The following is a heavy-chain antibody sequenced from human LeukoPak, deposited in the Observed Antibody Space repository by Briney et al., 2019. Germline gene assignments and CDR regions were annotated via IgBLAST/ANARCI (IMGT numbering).Heavy chain of an antibody. Sequence: QSGGSLRLSCAASGFTFSSYGMHWVRQAPGKGLEWVAVISYDGSNKYYADSVKGRFTISRDNSKNTLYLQMNSLRAEDTAVYYCAKEYSSSSGYYGMDVWGQGTTVTVSS. CDR3: AKEYSSSSGYYGMDV. CDR1: GFTFSSYG. CDR2: ISYDGSNK. D-gene: IGHD6-6*01. J-gene: IGHJ6*02. V-gene: IGHV3-30*18.